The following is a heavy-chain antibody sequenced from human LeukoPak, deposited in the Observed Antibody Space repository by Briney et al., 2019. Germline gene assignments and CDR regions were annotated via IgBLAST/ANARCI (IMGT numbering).Heavy chain of an antibody. CDR1: GFTFSSYS. J-gene: IGHJ4*02. V-gene: IGHV3-21*01. CDR3: ARVRGSYLDY. Sequence: GGSLRLSCAASGFTFSSYSMSWVRQAPGKGLEWVSSISSSSSYIYYADSVKGRFTISRDNAKNSLYLQMNSLRAEDTAVYYCARVRGSYLDYWGQGTLATVSS. CDR2: ISSSSSYI. D-gene: IGHD3-16*02.